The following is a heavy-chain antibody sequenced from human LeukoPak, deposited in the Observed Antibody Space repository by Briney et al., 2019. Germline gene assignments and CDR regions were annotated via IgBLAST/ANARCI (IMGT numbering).Heavy chain of an antibody. CDR2: LTTDGSDT. V-gene: IGHV3-74*01. Sequence: GGSVSLPRAPSGFTLSSFWMHCVRQAPGGGLVWVSRLTTDGSDTVYADSVKGRFSLTMHRGKNNLHLQMNSLSAEDTAVYYCARAEYSSSWYGDYYYYYMDVWGKGTAATVSS. CDR3: ARAEYSSSWYGDYYYYYMDV. D-gene: IGHD6-13*01. J-gene: IGHJ6*03. CDR1: GFTLSSFW.